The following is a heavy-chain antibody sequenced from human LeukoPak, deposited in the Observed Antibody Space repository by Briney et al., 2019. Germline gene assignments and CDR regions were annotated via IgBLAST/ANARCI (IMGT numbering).Heavy chain of an antibody. Sequence: PGGSLRLSCAASGFTFSSYSMNWVRQAPGKGLEWVSSISSSSSYMYYADSVKGRFTISRDNAKNSLYLQMNSLRAEDTAVYYCAREGVQPGIAVGKGAFDIWGQGTMVTVSS. D-gene: IGHD6-19*01. V-gene: IGHV3-21*01. CDR2: ISSSSSYM. J-gene: IGHJ3*02. CDR3: AREGVQPGIAVGKGAFDI. CDR1: GFTFSSYS.